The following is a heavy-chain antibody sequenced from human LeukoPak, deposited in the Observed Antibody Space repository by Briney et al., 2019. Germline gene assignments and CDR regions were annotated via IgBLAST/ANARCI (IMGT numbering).Heavy chain of an antibody. J-gene: IGHJ4*02. CDR3: ATSARTYIGSSLDY. Sequence: GGSLRLSCAASGFSFSSYSMNWVRQAPGKGLEWVSYISSSSSTIYYADSVKGRFTISRDSAKKSLFLQMNSLRAEDTALYYCATSARTYIGSSLDYWGQGTLVTVSS. V-gene: IGHV3-48*04. CDR1: GFSFSSYS. CDR2: ISSSSSTI. D-gene: IGHD2-15*01.